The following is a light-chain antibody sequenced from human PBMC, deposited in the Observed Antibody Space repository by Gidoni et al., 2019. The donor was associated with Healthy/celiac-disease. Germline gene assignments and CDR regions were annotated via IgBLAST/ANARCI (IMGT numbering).Light chain of an antibody. V-gene: IGKV1-33*01. CDR3: QQYDNLPIT. CDR1: QDISNY. Sequence: DNQMTQSPSSLSASVGDRVTITCQASQDISNYLNWYQQKPGKAPKLLIYDASNLETGVPSRFSGSGSGTDFTFTISSLQPEDIATYYCQQYDNLPITFXXXTRLEIK. J-gene: IGKJ5*01. CDR2: DAS.